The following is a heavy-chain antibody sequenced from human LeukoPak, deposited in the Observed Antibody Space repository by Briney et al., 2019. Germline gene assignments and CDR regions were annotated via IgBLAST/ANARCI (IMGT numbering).Heavy chain of an antibody. Sequence: SETLSLTCTVSGGSISSYYWSWIRQPPGKGLEWIGFIYYSGSTNYNPSLKSRVTISVDTSKNQFSLKLSSVTAADTAVYYCARAPPYCSSTSCSGYDAFDIWGQGTMVTVSS. CDR3: ARAPPYCSSTSCSGYDAFDI. D-gene: IGHD2-2*01. J-gene: IGHJ3*02. V-gene: IGHV4-59*01. CDR2: IYYSGST. CDR1: GGSISSYY.